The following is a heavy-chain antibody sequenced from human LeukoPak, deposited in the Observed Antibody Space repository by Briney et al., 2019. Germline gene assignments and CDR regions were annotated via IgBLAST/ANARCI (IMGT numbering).Heavy chain of an antibody. CDR2: ISASGRQT. J-gene: IGHJ6*03. CDR1: GFTVGNYA. D-gene: IGHD4-11*01. CDR3: VRRGSNYPYYMDF. V-gene: IGHV3-23*01. Sequence: GGSLRLSCGASGFTVGNYAMSWVRQAPGKGQEWVSVISASGRQTYYSDSEKGQFTISNDNSKNTLYLQTSSLRAEDTAVYYCVRRGSNYPYYMDFWGKGTTVTVSS.